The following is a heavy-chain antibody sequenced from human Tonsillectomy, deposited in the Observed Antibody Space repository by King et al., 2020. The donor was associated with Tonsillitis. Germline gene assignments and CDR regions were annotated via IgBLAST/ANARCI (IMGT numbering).Heavy chain of an antibody. CDR3: AKDGLGVAAGWDSFYMDV. CDR1: GFTFSTYA. D-gene: IGHD6-13*01. CDR2: LSGSGDST. V-gene: IGHV3-23*04. Sequence: QLVQSGGGLVQPGGSLRLSCAASGFTFSTYAMSWVRQAPGKGLEWVSALSGSGDSTYYADSVKGRFTNSRDNSKNTLYLQMNSLRAEDTAVYYCAKDGLGVAAGWDSFYMDVWGKGTTVTVSS. J-gene: IGHJ6*03.